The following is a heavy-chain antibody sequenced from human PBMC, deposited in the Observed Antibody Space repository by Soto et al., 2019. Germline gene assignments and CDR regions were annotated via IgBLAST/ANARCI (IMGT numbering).Heavy chain of an antibody. CDR3: ARESRLRYFDWLPDYSYYGMDV. CDR1: GFTFSDYY. Sequence: QVQLVASGGGLVKPGGSLRLSCAASGFTFSDYYMSWIRQAPGKGLEWVSYISSSGSTIYYADPVKGRFTIARDNAKNSLYPQIDSLRADDTAVYCCARESRLRYFDWLPDYSYYGMDVWGQGTTVTVSS. J-gene: IGHJ6*02. D-gene: IGHD3-9*01. V-gene: IGHV3-11*01. CDR2: ISSSGSTI.